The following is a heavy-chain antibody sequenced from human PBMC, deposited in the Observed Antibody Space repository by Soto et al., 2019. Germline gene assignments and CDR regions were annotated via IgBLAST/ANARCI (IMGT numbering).Heavy chain of an antibody. CDR1: GFTFSSYA. J-gene: IGHJ4*02. D-gene: IGHD6-6*01. Sequence: GGSLRLSCAASGFTFSSYAIHWVRQAPGKGLEWXAVXXYXGXXXYXXXSVKGRFTISRDNSKNTLYLQMNSLRAEDTAVYYCAREGDSSSIDYWGQGTLVTVSS. CDR3: AREGDSSSIDY. CDR2: XXYXGXXX. V-gene: IGHV3-30-3*01.